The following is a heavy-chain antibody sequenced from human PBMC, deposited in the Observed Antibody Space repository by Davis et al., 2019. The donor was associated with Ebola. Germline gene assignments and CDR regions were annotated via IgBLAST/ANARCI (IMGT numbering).Heavy chain of an antibody. J-gene: IGHJ4*02. CDR2: ISHDGYNK. CDR1: VITFSSYA. CDR3: ARDLDTGSFPFYLDY. V-gene: IGHV3-30*04. D-gene: IGHD5-18*01. Sequence: GESLKISCTDSVITFSSYAMTWVRQAPGKGLEWVAVISHDGYNKDYADSVKGRFTISRDNSRNTLYLQMNSLRAEDTAVYYCARDLDTGSFPFYLDYWDQGTLVTVSS.